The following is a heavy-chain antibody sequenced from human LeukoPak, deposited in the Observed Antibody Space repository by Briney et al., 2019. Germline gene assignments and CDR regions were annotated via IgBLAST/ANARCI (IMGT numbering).Heavy chain of an antibody. CDR1: GFTFSSYW. CDR3: ATSPRDSEYAHFDH. Sequence: PGGSLRLSCAASGFTFSSYWMSWVRQAPGKGLEWVANIKQDGSEKYYVDSVKGRFTISRGNAKNSLYLEMNSLRVEDTAVYYCATSPRDSEYAHFDHWGQGTLVTVSS. CDR2: IKQDGSEK. V-gene: IGHV3-7*01. J-gene: IGHJ4*02. D-gene: IGHD2-2*01.